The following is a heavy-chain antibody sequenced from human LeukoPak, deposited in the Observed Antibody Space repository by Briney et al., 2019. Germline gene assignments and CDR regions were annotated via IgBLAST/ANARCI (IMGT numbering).Heavy chain of an antibody. CDR1: GYTFTSYG. J-gene: IGHJ6*03. CDR3: ARVYMVRGPYYYYYMDV. D-gene: IGHD3-10*01. Sequence: GASVKVSCKASGYTFTSYGISWVRQAPGQGLEWMGWISAYNGNTNYAQKLQGRVTMTTDTSTSTAYMELRSLRSDDTAVYYCARVYMVRGPYYYYYMDVWGKGTTVTISS. CDR2: ISAYNGNT. V-gene: IGHV1-18*01.